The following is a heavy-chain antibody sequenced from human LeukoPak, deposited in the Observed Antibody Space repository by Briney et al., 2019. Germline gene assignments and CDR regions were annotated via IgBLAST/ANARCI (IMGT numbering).Heavy chain of an antibody. J-gene: IGHJ3*02. CDR2: ISSSSSYI. V-gene: IGHV3-21*01. Sequence: GGSLRLSCAASGFTFSSYSMNWVRQAPRKGLEWVSSISSSSSYIYYADSVKGRFTISRDNAKNSLYLQMNSLRAEDTAVYYCAGGPHLLQALIWGQGTMVTVSS. CDR1: GFTFSSYS. CDR3: AGGPHLLQALI. D-gene: IGHD4-11*01.